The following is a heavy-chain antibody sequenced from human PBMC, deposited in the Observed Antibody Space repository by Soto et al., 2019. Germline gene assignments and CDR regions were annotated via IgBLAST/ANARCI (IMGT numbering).Heavy chain of an antibody. CDR2: IIPIFGTA. Sequence: SVKVSCKASGSTFSSYAIRWVRQAPGQGLEWMGGIIPIFGTANYAQKFQGRVTITADKSTSTAYMELSSLRSEDTAVYYCARGKSQLGEDYYSYGMDVWGQGTTVTVSS. CDR1: GSTFSSYA. CDR3: ARGKSQLGEDYYSYGMDV. J-gene: IGHJ6*02. D-gene: IGHD6-6*01. V-gene: IGHV1-69*06.